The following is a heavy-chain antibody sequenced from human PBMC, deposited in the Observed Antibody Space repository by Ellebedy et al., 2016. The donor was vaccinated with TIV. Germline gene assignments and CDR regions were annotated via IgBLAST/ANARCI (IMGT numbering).Heavy chain of an antibody. CDR2: IYPGDSDT. V-gene: IGHV5-51*01. J-gene: IGHJ4*02. CDR1: GYSFTSYW. D-gene: IGHD3-10*01. Sequence: GESLKISXKGSGYSFTSYWIGWVRQMPGKGLEWMGIIYPGDSDTRYSPSFQGQVTISADKSISTAYLQWSSLKASDTAMYYCARSYYYGSGSYYNPFDYWGQGTLVTVSS. CDR3: ARSYYYGSGSYYNPFDY.